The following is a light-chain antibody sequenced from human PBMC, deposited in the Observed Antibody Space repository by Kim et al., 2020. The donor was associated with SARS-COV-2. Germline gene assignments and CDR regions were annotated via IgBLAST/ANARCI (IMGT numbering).Light chain of an antibody. CDR1: NIGSKS. CDR2: YDS. J-gene: IGLJ3*02. V-gene: IGLV3-21*04. Sequence: SYELTQPPSVSVAPGKTARITCGGNNIGSKSVHWYQQKPGQAPVLVIDYDSDLPTGIPERFSGSNSGNTATLTISRVEGGDEGDFYCQVWGSMRDHRVFG. CDR3: QVWGSMRDHRV.